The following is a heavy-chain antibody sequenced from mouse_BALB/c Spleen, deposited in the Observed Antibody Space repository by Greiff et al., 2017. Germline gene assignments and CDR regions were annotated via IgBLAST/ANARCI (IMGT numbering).Heavy chain of an antibody. CDR3: ARFSYGSSLYWYFDV. CDR1: GYTFTDYN. V-gene: IGHV1-18*01. D-gene: IGHD1-1*01. Sequence: VQLKQSGPELVKPGASVKIPCKASGYTFTDYNMDWVKQSHGKSLEWIGDINPNNGGTIYNQKFKGKATLTVDKSSSTAYMELRSLTSEDTAVYHCARFSYGSSLYWYFDVWGAGTTVTVSS. CDR2: INPNNGGT. J-gene: IGHJ1*01.